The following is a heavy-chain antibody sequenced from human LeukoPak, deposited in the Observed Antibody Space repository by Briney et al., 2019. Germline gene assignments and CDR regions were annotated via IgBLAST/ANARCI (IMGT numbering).Heavy chain of an antibody. CDR1: GYTFTSYA. CDR3: ASVWSGYNWFDP. J-gene: IGHJ5*02. D-gene: IGHD3-3*01. Sequence: GASVKVSCKASGYTFTSYAMHWVRQAPGQGLEWMGIINPSGGSTSYAQKFQGRVTMTRDTSTSTVYMELSSLRSEDTAVYYCASVWSGYNWFDPWGQGTLVTVSS. CDR2: INPSGGST. V-gene: IGHV1-46*01.